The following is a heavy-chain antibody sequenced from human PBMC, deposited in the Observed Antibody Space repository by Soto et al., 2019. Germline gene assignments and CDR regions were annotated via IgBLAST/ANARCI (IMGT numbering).Heavy chain of an antibody. CDR1: GFTFRSYD. CDR3: AKGSYTGMYSDFDY. CDR2: ISYDGSNK. J-gene: IGHJ4*01. Sequence: GGSLRLSCVASGFTFRSYDMHWVRQAPGKGLEWVALISYDGSNKSYRDSVKGRFTISRDNSRNTLYLQMNSLRAEDTAVYYCAKGSYTGMYSDFDYWGQGTLVTVSS. V-gene: IGHV3-30*18. D-gene: IGHD1-26*01.